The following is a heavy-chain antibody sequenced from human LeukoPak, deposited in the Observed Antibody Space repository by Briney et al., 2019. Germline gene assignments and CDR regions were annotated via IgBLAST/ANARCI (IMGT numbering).Heavy chain of an antibody. CDR1: GYRFTSYW. CDR3: ARYQSSCFDY. D-gene: IGHD2-2*01. J-gene: IGHJ4*02. V-gene: IGHV5-51*01. CDR2: IYPGDSDT. Sequence: GASLKISFKGSGYRFTSYWIGWVRPMPGKGLEWMGIIYPGDSDTRYSPSFQGQVTISADKSISTAYLQWSSLKASDTAMYYCARYQSSCFDYWGQGTLVTVSS.